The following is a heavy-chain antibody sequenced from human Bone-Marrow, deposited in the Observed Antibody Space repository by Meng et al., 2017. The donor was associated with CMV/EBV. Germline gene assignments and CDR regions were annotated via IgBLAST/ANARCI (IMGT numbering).Heavy chain of an antibody. CDR2: INHSGST. V-gene: IGHV4-34*01. D-gene: IGHD5-12*01. CDR3: ARGLVDIVATSPGVYYYYYGMDV. J-gene: IGHJ6*02. CDR1: GGSFSGYY. Sequence: SETLSLTCAVYGGSFSGYYWSWIRQPPGKGLEWIGEINHSGSTNYNPSLKSRVTISVDTSKNQFSLKLSSVTAADTAVYYCARGLVDIVATSPGVYYYYYGMDVWGQGTTVTVSS.